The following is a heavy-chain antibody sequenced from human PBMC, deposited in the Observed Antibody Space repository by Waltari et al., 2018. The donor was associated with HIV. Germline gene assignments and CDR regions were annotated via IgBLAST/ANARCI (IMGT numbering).Heavy chain of an antibody. Sequence: EVQVVESGGGLVQPGGSLRLSCAASGFTFSSYEMNWVGQAPGKGLGWVSDISRSGRTIYFADSVKGRFTMSRDNAKNSLYLRMNSLRAEDTAVYYCVRAFMIRGTGAFDIWGQGTMVTVSS. V-gene: IGHV3-48*03. J-gene: IGHJ3*02. CDR2: ISRSGRTI. D-gene: IGHD3-10*01. CDR3: VRAFMIRGTGAFDI. CDR1: GFTFSSYE.